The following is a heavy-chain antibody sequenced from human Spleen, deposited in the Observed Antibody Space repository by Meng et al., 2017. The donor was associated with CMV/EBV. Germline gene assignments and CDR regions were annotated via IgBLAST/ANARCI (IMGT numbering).Heavy chain of an antibody. CDR2: IIPILAIP. CDR3: ARAGPYGSGSYYPYDP. Sequence: SVKVSCKTSGDTFSRYTISWVRQAPGLGLEWMGRIIPILAIPNYAQRFQGRVTITADKSTNTVYMELTSLKSDDTAVYYCARAGPYGSGSYYPYDPWGQGTLVTVSS. D-gene: IGHD3-10*01. V-gene: IGHV1-69*02. J-gene: IGHJ5*02. CDR1: GDTFSRYT.